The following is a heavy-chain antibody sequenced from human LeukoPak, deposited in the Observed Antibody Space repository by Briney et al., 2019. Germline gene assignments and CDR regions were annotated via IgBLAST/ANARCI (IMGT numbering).Heavy chain of an antibody. CDR3: TNGGRLDY. CDR2: INEDGREE. D-gene: IGHD3-10*01. V-gene: IGHV3-7*01. Sequence: GGSLILSCAASGFTLSGFLMSWVRQAPGKGLEWVANINEDGREEHYVDCVKGRFTISRDNGKNSLFLQMNSLRAEDTAVYYCTNGGRLDYWGQGTLVTVSS. CDR1: GFTLSGFL. J-gene: IGHJ4*02.